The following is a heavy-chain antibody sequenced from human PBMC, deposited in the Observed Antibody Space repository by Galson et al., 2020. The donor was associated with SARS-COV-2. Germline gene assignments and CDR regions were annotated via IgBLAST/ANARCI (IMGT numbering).Heavy chain of an antibody. CDR2: INNDGSSS. D-gene: IGHD2-2*01. J-gene: IGHJ4*02. Sequence: GGSLRLSCATSGFTFNNYWMHWVRQAQGKGLVWVSRINNDGSSSIYADSVKGRFTISRDNAKNTLYLQMNSLRADDTAMYYCAINYQLDSWGQGTLVTVSS. CDR1: GFTFNNYW. CDR3: AINYQLDS. V-gene: IGHV3-74*01.